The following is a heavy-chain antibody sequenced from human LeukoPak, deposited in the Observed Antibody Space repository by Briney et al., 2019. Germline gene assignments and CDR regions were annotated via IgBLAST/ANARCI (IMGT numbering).Heavy chain of an antibody. CDR2: INHSGST. V-gene: IGHV4-34*01. J-gene: IGHJ3*02. CDR3: ARKRIVNYYDSSGYKLGSNAFDI. CDR1: GGSFSGYY. D-gene: IGHD3-22*01. Sequence: SETLSLTCAVYGGSFSGYYWSWIRQPPGKGLEWIGEINHSGSTNYNPSLKSRVTISVDTSKNQFSLKLSSVTAADTAVYYCARKRIVNYYDSSGYKLGSNAFDIWGQGTMVTVSS.